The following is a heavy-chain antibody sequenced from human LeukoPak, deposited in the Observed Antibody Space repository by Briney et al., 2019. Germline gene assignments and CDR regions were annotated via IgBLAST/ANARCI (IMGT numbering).Heavy chain of an antibody. V-gene: IGHV3-21*01. D-gene: IGHD7-27*01. J-gene: IGHJ4*02. Sequence: GGSLRLSCAASGFTFSSYSMNWVRQAPGKGLEWVSYISSSRNYIFYADSVKGRFTISRDNAKNSLYLQVSSLRDEDTGIYYCARDHNWGFDYWGQGALVTVSS. CDR1: GFTFSSYS. CDR3: ARDHNWGFDY. CDR2: ISSSRNYI.